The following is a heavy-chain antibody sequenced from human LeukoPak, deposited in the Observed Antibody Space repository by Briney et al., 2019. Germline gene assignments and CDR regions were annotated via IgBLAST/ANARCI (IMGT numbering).Heavy chain of an antibody. V-gene: IGHV1-69*06. CDR2: IIPIFGTA. D-gene: IGHD6-19*01. Sequence: WASVKVSCKASGGTFSYYAISWVRQAPGQGLEWMGGIIPIFGTANCAQKFRGRVTITADKSTRTAYMELSSLRSEDTAVYYCARVRGGSGPYYFDYWGQGTLVTVSS. CDR1: GGTFSYYA. J-gene: IGHJ4*02. CDR3: ARVRGGSGPYYFDY.